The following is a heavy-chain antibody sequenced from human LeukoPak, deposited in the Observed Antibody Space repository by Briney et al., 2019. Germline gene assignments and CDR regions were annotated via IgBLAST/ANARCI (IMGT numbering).Heavy chain of an antibody. Sequence: SETLSLTCTVSGGSISSGDYYWSWIRQPPGKGLEWIGYIYYSGSTYYNPSLKSRFTISVDTSKNQFSLKLSSVTAADTAVYYCARGPYGDYVGYWGQGTLVTVSS. J-gene: IGHJ4*02. CDR3: ARGPYGDYVGY. CDR1: GGSISSGDYY. CDR2: IYYSGST. D-gene: IGHD4-17*01. V-gene: IGHV4-30-4*08.